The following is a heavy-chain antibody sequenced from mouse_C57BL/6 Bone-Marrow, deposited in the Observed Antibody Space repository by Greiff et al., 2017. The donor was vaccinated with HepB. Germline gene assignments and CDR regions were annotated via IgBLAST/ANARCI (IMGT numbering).Heavy chain of an antibody. J-gene: IGHJ2*01. Sequence: VQLQQSGAELVKPGASVKLSCKASGYTFTSYWMPWVKQRPGQGLEWIGEIDPSDSYTNYNQKFKGKATLTVDTSSSTAYMQLSSLTSEDSAVYYCARSGEFFSIYYYGSSYVDDWGQGTTLTVSS. CDR2: IDPSDSYT. CDR3: ARSGEFFSIYYYGSSYVDD. D-gene: IGHD1-1*01. CDR1: GYTFTSYW. V-gene: IGHV1-50*01.